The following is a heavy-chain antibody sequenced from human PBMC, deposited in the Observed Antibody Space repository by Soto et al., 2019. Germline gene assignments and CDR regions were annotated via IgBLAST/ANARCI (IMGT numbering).Heavy chain of an antibody. J-gene: IGHJ4*02. V-gene: IGHV3-66*02. CDR3: ARVYSSGWYYYFDY. Sequence: GGSLRLSCAASGFTVSSNYMSWVRQAPGKGLEWVSVIYSGGSTYYADSGEDRFTISRDNSKNTMYLQMIGLRAEDTAVYYCARVYSSGWYYYFDYWGQGTLVTVSS. D-gene: IGHD6-19*01. CDR2: IYSGGST. CDR1: GFTVSSNY.